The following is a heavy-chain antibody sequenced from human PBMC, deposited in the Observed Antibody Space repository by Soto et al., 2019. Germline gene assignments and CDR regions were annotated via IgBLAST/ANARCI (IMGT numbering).Heavy chain of an antibody. CDR3: ARGGSGSYFRDYYYGMDV. CDR2: IYYSGST. J-gene: IGHJ6*02. CDR1: GGSISSYY. D-gene: IGHD1-26*01. V-gene: IGHV4-59*01. Sequence: SETLSLTCTVSGGSISSYYWIWIRQPPGKGLEWIGYIYYSGSTNYNPSLKSRVTISVDTSKNQFSLKLSSVTAADTAVYYCARGGSGSYFRDYYYGMDVWGQGTTVTVSS.